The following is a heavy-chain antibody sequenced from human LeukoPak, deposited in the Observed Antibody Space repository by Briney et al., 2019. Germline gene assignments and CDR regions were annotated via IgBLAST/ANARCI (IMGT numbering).Heavy chain of an antibody. CDR3: ARIGGIVTHTVLRYFDWFPHYYYMDV. J-gene: IGHJ6*03. D-gene: IGHD3-9*01. V-gene: IGHV1-46*01. Sequence: GASVKVSCKASGYTFTSYYMHWVRQAPGQGLEWMGIINPSGGSTSYAQKFQGRVTMTRDMSTSTVYMELSSLRSEDTAVYYCARIGGIVTHTVLRYFDWFPHYYYMDVWGKGTTVTISS. CDR1: GYTFTSYY. CDR2: INPSGGST.